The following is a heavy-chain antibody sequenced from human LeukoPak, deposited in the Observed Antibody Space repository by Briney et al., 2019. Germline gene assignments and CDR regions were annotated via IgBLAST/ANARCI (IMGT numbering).Heavy chain of an antibody. J-gene: IGHJ4*02. Sequence: SETLSLTCTVSGGTISSYYWSWIRQPPGEGLEWIGYIYHSGNTNYNPSLKSRVTIAVDTSKNQFSLRLSSVTAADTAMYYCARETPESLFDYWGQGIQVTVSS. CDR2: IYHSGNT. V-gene: IGHV4-59*01. CDR1: GGTISSYY. D-gene: IGHD1-14*01. CDR3: ARETPESLFDY.